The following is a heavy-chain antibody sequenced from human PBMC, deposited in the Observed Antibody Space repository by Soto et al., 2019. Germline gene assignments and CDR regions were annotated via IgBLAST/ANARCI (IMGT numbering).Heavy chain of an antibody. J-gene: IGHJ6*02. Sequence: PGGSLRLSCAASGFTVSSNYMSWVRQAPGKGLEWVSVIYSGGSTYYADSVKGRFTISRDNSKNTLYLQMNSLRAEDTAVYYCARDHDARGEFSYYYGMDAWGQGTTGTVSS. CDR3: ARDHDARGEFSYYYGMDA. D-gene: IGHD3-16*01. V-gene: IGHV3-53*01. CDR1: GFTVSSNY. CDR2: IYSGGST.